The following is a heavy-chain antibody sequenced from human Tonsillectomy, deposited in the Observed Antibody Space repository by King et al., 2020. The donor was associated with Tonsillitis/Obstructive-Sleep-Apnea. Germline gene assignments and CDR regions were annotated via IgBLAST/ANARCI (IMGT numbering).Heavy chain of an antibody. Sequence: VQLVESGGGLVQPGGSRRLSCAASGFTFSSYWMHWVRQAPGQGLGGVARIHIYGRSTSYTDSVKGRFTISRDNAKNKLSMQMNSLRAEDTAVYYCATALGYCSSTSCSLSYYMDVWGKGTTVTVSS. V-gene: IGHV3-74*01. CDR2: IHIYGRST. D-gene: IGHD2-2*01. J-gene: IGHJ6*03. CDR3: ATALGYCSSTSCSLSYYMDV. CDR1: GFTFSSYW.